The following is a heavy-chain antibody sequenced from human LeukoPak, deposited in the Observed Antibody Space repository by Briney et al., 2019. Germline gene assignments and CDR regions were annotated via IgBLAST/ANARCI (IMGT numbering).Heavy chain of an antibody. Sequence: GGSLRLSCAASGFTFSNCAMNWVRQAPGMGLEWASVISGSGGSTYYADSVKGRFTISRDNSKNTLYLQMNSLRAEDTAIYYCAKGYCSSDTRYSIPVHAFDIWGEGTMVTVSS. CDR3: AKGYCSSDTRYSIPVHAFDI. D-gene: IGHD2-15*01. J-gene: IGHJ3*02. CDR1: GFTFSNCA. CDR2: ISGSGGST. V-gene: IGHV3-23*01.